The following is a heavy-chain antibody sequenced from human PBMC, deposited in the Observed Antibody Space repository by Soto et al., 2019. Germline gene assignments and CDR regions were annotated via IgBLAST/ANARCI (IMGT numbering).Heavy chain of an antibody. Sequence: SETLSLTCAVYGGSFSGYYWSWIRQPPGKGLEWIGEINHSGSTNYNPSLKSRVTISVDTSKNQFSLKLSSVTAADTAVYYCARQRYSNYEAGYYYYMDVWGKGTTVTVSS. CDR3: ARQRYSNYEAGYYYYMDV. D-gene: IGHD4-4*01. CDR1: GGSFSGYY. V-gene: IGHV4-34*01. J-gene: IGHJ6*03. CDR2: INHSGST.